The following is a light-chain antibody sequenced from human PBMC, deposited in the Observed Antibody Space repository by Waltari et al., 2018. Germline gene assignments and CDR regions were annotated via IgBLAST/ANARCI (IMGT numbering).Light chain of an antibody. J-gene: IGKJ1*01. V-gene: IGKV3-15*01. CDR2: GAS. Sequence: EIVMTQSPATLSVSPGERATLSCRASQSVSSSFAWYQQKAGQAPRLLLCGASTRATGISARFSGRGYGTEFTLTISSLQSEDFAVYYCQQYNDWWTFGPGTKVEIK. CDR1: QSVSSS. CDR3: QQYNDWWT.